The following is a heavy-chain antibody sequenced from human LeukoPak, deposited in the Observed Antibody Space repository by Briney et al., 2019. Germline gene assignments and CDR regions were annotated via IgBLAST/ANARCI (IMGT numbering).Heavy chain of an antibody. Sequence: GGSLRLSCAASGFTFSSYAMSWVRQAPGKGLEWVSAISGSGGSTYYADSVKGRFTISRDNSKNTLYLQMNSLRAEDTAVYYCANRIGDSSGWSYVYWGQGTLVTVSS. D-gene: IGHD6-19*01. CDR3: ANRIGDSSGWSYVY. CDR2: ISGSGGST. CDR1: GFTFSSYA. J-gene: IGHJ4*02. V-gene: IGHV3-23*01.